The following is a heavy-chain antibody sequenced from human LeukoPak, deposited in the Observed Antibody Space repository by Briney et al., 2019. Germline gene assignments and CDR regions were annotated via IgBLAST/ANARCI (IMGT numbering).Heavy chain of an antibody. Sequence: GGSLRLSCAASGFTFSSYSMNWVRQAPGKGLEWVSYISSSSSTIYYADSVKGRFTLSRDNSKNTLYLQMDSLRAEDTAVYYCAKGTQLLYYYYYGMDVWGQGTTVTVSS. CDR2: ISSSSSTI. CDR3: AKGTQLLYYYYYGMDV. J-gene: IGHJ6*02. D-gene: IGHD2-2*01. V-gene: IGHV3-48*01. CDR1: GFTFSSYS.